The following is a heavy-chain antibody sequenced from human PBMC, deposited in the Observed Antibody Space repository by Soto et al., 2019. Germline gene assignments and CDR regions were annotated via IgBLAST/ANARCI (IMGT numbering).Heavy chain of an antibody. CDR3: AKTPTTPAYCGGDCSSAY. V-gene: IGHV3-23*01. D-gene: IGHD2-21*02. J-gene: IGHJ4*02. Sequence: EVQLLESGGGLVQPGGSLRLSCAASGFTFSTYAMSWVRQAPGKGLEWVSTINLSGYSTFYADSVKGRFTISRDNSKNTLSLQMDSLRAEDTAVYYCAKTPTTPAYCGGDCSSAYWGQGTLVTVSS. CDR1: GFTFSTYA. CDR2: INLSGYST.